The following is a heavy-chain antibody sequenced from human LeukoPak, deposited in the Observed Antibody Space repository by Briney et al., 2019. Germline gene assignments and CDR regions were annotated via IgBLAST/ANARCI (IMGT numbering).Heavy chain of an antibody. V-gene: IGHV3-30*18. D-gene: IGHD1-14*01. Sequence: GGTLSISCSGSGFTFSNYGMQWVRQGPGKGLEWVALIAHDGSNNYHADSVKGRFTISRDNSKNTLYLQMNSLRAEDTAVYYCAKDNPPLYWGQGTLVTVSS. CDR2: IAHDGSNN. J-gene: IGHJ4*02. CDR1: GFTFSNYG. CDR3: AKDNPPLY.